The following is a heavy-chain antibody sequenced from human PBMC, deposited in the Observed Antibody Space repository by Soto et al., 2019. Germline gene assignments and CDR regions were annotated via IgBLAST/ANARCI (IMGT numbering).Heavy chain of an antibody. D-gene: IGHD1-26*01. J-gene: IGHJ4*02. Sequence: QVQLQESGPGLVNPSETLSLTCTVSGAPVSSETHFWTWIRQAPGKGLEWIGYMYYSGITNLNPALQSRVTLSVDRSRNQFSLSLSSVTAADTAVYYCAREDMSGTYYFDYWGPGIQVTVSS. CDR3: AREDMSGTYYFDY. V-gene: IGHV4-61*01. CDR1: GAPVSSETHF. CDR2: MYYSGIT.